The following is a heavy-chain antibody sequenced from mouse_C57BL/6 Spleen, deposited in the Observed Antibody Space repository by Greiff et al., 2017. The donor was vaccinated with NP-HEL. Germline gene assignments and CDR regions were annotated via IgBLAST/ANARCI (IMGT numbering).Heavy chain of an antibody. CDR3: ARRDYGSSPSWFAY. J-gene: IGHJ3*01. CDR1: GYTFTSYW. V-gene: IGHV1-50*01. Sequence: QVQLQQPGAELVKPGASVKLSCKASGYTFTSYWMQWVKQRPGQGLEWIGEIDPSDSYTNYNQKFKGKATLTVDTSSSTAYMQLSSLTSEDSAVYYCARRDYGSSPSWFAYWGQGTLVTVSA. D-gene: IGHD1-1*01. CDR2: IDPSDSYT.